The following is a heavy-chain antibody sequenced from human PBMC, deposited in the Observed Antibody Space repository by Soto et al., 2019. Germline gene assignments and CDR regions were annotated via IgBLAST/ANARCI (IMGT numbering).Heavy chain of an antibody. CDR2: IIPIFGTA. CDR1: GGTFSSYA. Sequence: QVQLVQSGAEVKKPGSSVKVSCKASGGTFSSYAISWVRQALGQGHEWMGGIIPIFGTANYAQKFQGRVTITADESTSTAYMELSSLRSEDTAVYYCARERSGYDPFDYWGQGTLVTVSS. CDR3: ARERSGYDPFDY. D-gene: IGHD5-12*01. J-gene: IGHJ4*02. V-gene: IGHV1-69*01.